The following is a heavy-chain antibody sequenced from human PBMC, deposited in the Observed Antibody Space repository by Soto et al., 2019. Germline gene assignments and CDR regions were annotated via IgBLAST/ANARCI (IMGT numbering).Heavy chain of an antibody. V-gene: IGHV5-51*01. CDR1: GYSFTSYW. CDR3: ARTSAAGKYYYGMDV. J-gene: IGHJ6*02. Sequence: EVQLVQSGAEVKKPGESLKISCKGSGYSFTSYWIGWVRQMRGKGLEWMGIIYPGDSDTRYSPSFQGQVTISADKSISTAYLQWSSLKASDTAMYYCARTSAAGKYYYGMDVWGQGTTVTVSS. CDR2: IYPGDSDT. D-gene: IGHD6-13*01.